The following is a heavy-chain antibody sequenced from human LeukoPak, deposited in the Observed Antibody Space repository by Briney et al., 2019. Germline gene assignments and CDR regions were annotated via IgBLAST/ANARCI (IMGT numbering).Heavy chain of an antibody. Sequence: PGGSLRLSCAASGFTFNTYNMTWVRQAPGKGLEWVSYISRSGNTIYYADSVKGRFTISRDNAKNSLYLQMNSLRAEDTAVYYCAREIGLVAADFWGQGTLVTVSS. V-gene: IGHV3-48*04. CDR1: GFTFNTYN. CDR3: AREIGLVAADF. CDR2: ISRSGNTI. D-gene: IGHD5-12*01. J-gene: IGHJ4*02.